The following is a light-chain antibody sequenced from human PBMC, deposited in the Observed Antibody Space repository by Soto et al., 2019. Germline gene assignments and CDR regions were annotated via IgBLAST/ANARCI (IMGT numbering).Light chain of an antibody. V-gene: IGLV2-8*01. CDR2: EVT. Sequence: QSALTQPPSASGSPGQSVTISCTGTSSDVGSSNYVSWYQHHPGKAPKLMIYEVTKRPSGVPDRFSGSKSGNTASLTVSGLQAEDEADYYCSSDAVINNLGVFGGGTKLTVL. J-gene: IGLJ2*01. CDR3: SSDAVINNLGV. CDR1: SSDVGSSNY.